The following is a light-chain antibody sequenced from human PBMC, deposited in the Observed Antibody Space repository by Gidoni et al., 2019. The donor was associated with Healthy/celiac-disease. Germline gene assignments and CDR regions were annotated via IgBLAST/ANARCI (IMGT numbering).Light chain of an antibody. Sequence: DIQMTQSPSNLSASVGDRVTITGLASQSISSWLAWYQQKPGKAPKLLFYKASRLESWVHSRFRGSGYGTAFTLTISSLQPDDFATYYCQQYNSYPWTFGQGTKVEIK. V-gene: IGKV1-5*03. CDR3: QQYNSYPWT. CDR1: QSISSW. CDR2: KAS. J-gene: IGKJ1*01.